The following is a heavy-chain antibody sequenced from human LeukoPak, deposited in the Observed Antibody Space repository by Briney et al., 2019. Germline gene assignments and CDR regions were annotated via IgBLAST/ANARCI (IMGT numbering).Heavy chain of an antibody. CDR2: INHSGST. V-gene: IGHV4-34*01. CDR3: ARVRGIAVAGSRFDP. Sequence: PSETLSLTCAVYGGSFSGYYWSWIRQPPGKGLEWIGEINHSGSTNYNPSLKSRVTISVDTSKNQFSLKLSSVTAADTAIYYCARVRGIAVAGSRFDPWGQGTLVTVSS. J-gene: IGHJ5*02. CDR1: GGSFSGYY. D-gene: IGHD6-19*01.